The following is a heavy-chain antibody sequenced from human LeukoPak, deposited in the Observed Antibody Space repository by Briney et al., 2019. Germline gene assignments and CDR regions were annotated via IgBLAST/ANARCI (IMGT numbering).Heavy chain of an antibody. D-gene: IGHD4-17*01. CDR1: GYTFTSYG. J-gene: IGHJ4*02. CDR2: ISANNGNT. Sequence: ASVKASCKASGYTFTSYGISWVRQAPGQGLEWMGWISANNGNTNYAQKLQGRVTMTTDTSTSTAYMELRSLRSDDTAVYYCARVNGDYEKTYYFDYWGQGTLVTVSS. V-gene: IGHV1-18*01. CDR3: ARVNGDYEKTYYFDY.